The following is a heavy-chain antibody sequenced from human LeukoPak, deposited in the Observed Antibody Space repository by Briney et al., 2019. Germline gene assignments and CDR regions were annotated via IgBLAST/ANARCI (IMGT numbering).Heavy chain of an antibody. D-gene: IGHD1-1*01. Sequence: SSVKVSCKASGGILSRYAISRVRQAPGLGLEWMGGIIPIFGTLNYAQKFQGKVTITADVSTSTAYMELSSLRSEDTAVYYCARSQYQVQSYWNDGDYYYMAVWGKGTTVTVSS. J-gene: IGHJ6*03. CDR3: ARSQYQVQSYWNDGDYYYMAV. CDR1: GGILSRYA. CDR2: IIPIFGTL. V-gene: IGHV1-69*01.